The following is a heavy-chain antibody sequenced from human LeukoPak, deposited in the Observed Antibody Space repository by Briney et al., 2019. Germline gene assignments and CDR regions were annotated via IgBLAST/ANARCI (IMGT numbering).Heavy chain of an antibody. CDR3: ARVEVDTAMAVDY. J-gene: IGHJ4*02. CDR1: GVSISSYY. V-gene: IGHV4-59*01. Sequence: SETLSLTCTVSGVSISSYYWSWLRQPPGKGLEWIGYIYYSGSTNYNPSLKSRVTISVDTSKNQFSLKLSSVTAADTAVYYCARVEVDTAMAVDYWGQGTLVTVSS. CDR2: IYYSGST. D-gene: IGHD5-18*01.